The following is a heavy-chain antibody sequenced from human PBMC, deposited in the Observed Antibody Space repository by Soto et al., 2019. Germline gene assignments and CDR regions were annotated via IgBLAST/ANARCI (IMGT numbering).Heavy chain of an antibody. Sequence: PSETLSLTCAVYGGSFSGYYWSWIRQPPGKGLEWIGEINHSGSTNYNPSLKSRVTISVDTSKNQFSLKLSSVTAADTAVYYCARVSPYYYYYGMDVWGQGTTVTVSS. CDR3: ARVSPYYYYYGMDV. V-gene: IGHV4-34*01. CDR1: GGSFSGYY. D-gene: IGHD3-3*02. CDR2: INHSGST. J-gene: IGHJ6*02.